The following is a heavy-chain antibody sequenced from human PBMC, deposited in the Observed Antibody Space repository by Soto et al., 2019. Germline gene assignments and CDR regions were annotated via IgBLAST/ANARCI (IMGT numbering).Heavy chain of an antibody. Sequence: SETLSLTCTVSGGSISSYYWSWVRQPPGKGLEWIGYIYYSGSTNYNPSIKSRVTISVDTSKNQYSLKLRSVTAADTAVYYCARGPRPPVQFDYWGQGTLVTVSS. V-gene: IGHV4-59*12. D-gene: IGHD6-6*01. CDR2: IYYSGST. CDR1: GGSISSYY. J-gene: IGHJ4*02. CDR3: ARGPRPPVQFDY.